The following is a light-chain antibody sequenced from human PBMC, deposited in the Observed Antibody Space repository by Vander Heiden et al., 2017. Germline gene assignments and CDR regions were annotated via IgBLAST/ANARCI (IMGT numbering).Light chain of an antibody. CDR3: AAWDDNMPASYV. CDR1: ISNIGSNT. V-gene: IGLV1-44*01. CDR2: GFG. J-gene: IGLJ1*01. Sequence: QSVLTQPPSVSGAPGQSVTISCSGSISNIGSNTVYWYQQLPGTAPKLLIPGFGHRPSGVPDRFSGSKSGTSASLVISGLQSEDEADYYCAAWDDNMPASYVFGTGTKVTVL.